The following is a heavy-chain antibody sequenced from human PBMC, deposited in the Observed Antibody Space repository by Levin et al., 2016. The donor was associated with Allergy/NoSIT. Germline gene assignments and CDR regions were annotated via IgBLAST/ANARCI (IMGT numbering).Heavy chain of an antibody. J-gene: IGHJ5*02. CDR2: INTYSGDT. D-gene: IGHD6-13*01. CDR1: GYTFSNYG. CDR3: ARDLFEYRGNWYPWFDP. V-gene: IGHV1-18*04. Sequence: ASVKVSCKASGYTFSNYGINWVRQAPGQGLEWMGWINTYSGDTNYAKGLQGRVSMTRDTSTSTAYMELRRLESDDTAVYYCARDLFEYRGNWYPWFDPWGQGTLVSVSS.